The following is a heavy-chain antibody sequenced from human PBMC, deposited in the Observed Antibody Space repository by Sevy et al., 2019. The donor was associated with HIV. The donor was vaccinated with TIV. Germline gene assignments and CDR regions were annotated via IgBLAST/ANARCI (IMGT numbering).Heavy chain of an antibody. Sequence: SETLSLTCTVSGGSISSSSYYWGWIRQPPGKGLVWIGSIYYSGSTYYNPSLKSRVTISVDTSKNQFSLKLSSVTAADTAVYYCASLTIGVTTPPWGQGTLVTVSS. V-gene: IGHV4-39*01. CDR3: ASLTIGVTTPP. J-gene: IGHJ5*02. CDR1: GGSISSSSYY. D-gene: IGHD4-17*01. CDR2: IYYSGST.